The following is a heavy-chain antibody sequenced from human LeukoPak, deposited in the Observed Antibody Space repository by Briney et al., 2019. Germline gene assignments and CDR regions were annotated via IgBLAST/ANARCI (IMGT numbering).Heavy chain of an antibody. J-gene: IGHJ6*03. CDR1: GGSISSSNW. CDR2: IYHSGST. Sequence: SETLSLTCAVSGGSISSSNWWSWVRQPPGKGLEWIGEIYHSGSTNYNPSLNGRVSISRDTTNNLFSLRLRSVTAADTAVYYCARGRFDYYDSSGYYRPREYYYYYYYMDVWGKGTTVTISS. CDR3: ARGRFDYYDSSGYYRPREYYYYYYYMDV. D-gene: IGHD3-22*01. V-gene: IGHV4-4*02.